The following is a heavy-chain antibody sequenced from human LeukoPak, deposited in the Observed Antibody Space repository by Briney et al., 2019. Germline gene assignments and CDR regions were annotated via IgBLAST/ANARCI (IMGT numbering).Heavy chain of an antibody. CDR1: GFTFSTHW. CDR2: IKQDGSEK. J-gene: IGHJ4*02. V-gene: IGHV3-7*01. D-gene: IGHD5-18*01. CDR3: AKDRYSYAFEYSDS. Sequence: PGGSLRLSCAASGFTFSTHWMSWVRQAPGKGLEWVANIKQDGSEKYYVDSVKGRFTISRDNSKNTLSLQVSSLRTKDTAVYYCAKDRYSYAFEYSDSWGQGTLVTVSS.